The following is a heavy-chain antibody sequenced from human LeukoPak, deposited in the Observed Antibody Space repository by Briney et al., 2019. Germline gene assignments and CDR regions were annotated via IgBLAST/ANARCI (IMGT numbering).Heavy chain of an antibody. V-gene: IGHV3-53*01. CDR1: GFTVSSNY. J-gene: IGHJ3*02. CDR3: ARDSPYSSRSTGAFVI. D-gene: IGHD6-13*01. CDR2: IYSGGST. Sequence: PGGSLRLSCAASGFTVSSNYMSWVRQAPGKGLEWVSVIYSGGSTYYADSVKGRFTISRDNSKNTLYLQMNSLRAEDTAVYYCARDSPYSSRSTGAFVIWGQGSMATVSS.